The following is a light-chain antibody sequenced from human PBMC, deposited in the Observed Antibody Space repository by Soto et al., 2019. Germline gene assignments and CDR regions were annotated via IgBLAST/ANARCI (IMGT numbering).Light chain of an antibody. CDR3: QQYNNWWT. V-gene: IGKV3-15*01. Sequence: EIVMTQSPATLSLSPGERATLSCRASQSVSSNLAWYQQKPGQAPRLLIYVASNRATGIPARFSGSGSGTEFTLTISSLQSEDFAVYYCQQYNNWWTFGQGTKVEIK. CDR2: VAS. J-gene: IGKJ1*01. CDR1: QSVSSN.